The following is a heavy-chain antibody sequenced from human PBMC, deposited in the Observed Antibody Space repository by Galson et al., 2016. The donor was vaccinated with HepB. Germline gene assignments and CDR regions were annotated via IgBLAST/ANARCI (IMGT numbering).Heavy chain of an antibody. D-gene: IGHD3-16*01. CDR2: TYRRSTYYN. J-gene: IGHJ3*01. V-gene: IGHV6-1*01. CDR3: ARGAHSTFDV. Sequence: CAISGDSVSSNSVAWNWIRQSPSRGPEWLGRTYRRSTYYNDDTESVKGRITINTDTSKNQFSLQQNSVTPEDTAVYYCARGAHSTFDVWGQGTMVTVSS. CDR1: GDSVSSNSVA.